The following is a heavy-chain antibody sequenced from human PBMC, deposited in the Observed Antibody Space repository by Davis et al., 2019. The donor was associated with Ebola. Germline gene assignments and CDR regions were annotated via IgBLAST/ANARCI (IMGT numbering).Heavy chain of an antibody. Sequence: AASVKVSCKASGYTFTSYFMHWVRQAPAQALEWMGIINPSGGSTSYAQKFQGRVTMTRDTSTSTVYMELSSLRSEDTAVYYCAREVVVVVAATPTYYYYGMDVWGKGTTVTVSS. J-gene: IGHJ6*04. V-gene: IGHV1-46*01. CDR2: INPSGGST. CDR3: AREVVVVVAATPTYYYYGMDV. CDR1: GYTFTSYF. D-gene: IGHD2-15*01.